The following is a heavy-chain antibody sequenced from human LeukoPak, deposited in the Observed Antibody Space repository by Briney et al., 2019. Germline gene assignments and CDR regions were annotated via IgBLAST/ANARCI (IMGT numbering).Heavy chain of an antibody. CDR2: ITGDSNYI. J-gene: IGHJ4*02. Sequence: KTGGSLRLSCAASGFTFSDYTLNWVRQPPGKGLEWVSSITGDSNYIYYADSVKGRFTVSRGNAKNSLYLHINSLRAEDTAVYYCARVQGSPYWGQGTLVTVSS. CDR3: ARVQGSPY. CDR1: GFTFSDYT. V-gene: IGHV3-21*01.